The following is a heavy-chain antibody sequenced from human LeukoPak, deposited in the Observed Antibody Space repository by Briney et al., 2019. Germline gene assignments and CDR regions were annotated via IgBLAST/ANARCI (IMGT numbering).Heavy chain of an antibody. Sequence: GASVKVSCKASGYTFTTYAMHWVRQAPGQRLEWMGWINGGNGNTKYSQEFQGRVTITRDTSASTVYMELSSLRSEDMAVYYCARRGSGYDDPVDYWGQGTLVTVSS. CDR1: GYTFTTYA. J-gene: IGHJ4*02. CDR2: INGGNGNT. D-gene: IGHD5-12*01. CDR3: ARRGSGYDDPVDY. V-gene: IGHV1-3*03.